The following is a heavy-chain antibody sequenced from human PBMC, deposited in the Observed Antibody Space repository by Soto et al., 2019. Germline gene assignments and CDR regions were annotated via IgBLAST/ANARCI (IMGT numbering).Heavy chain of an antibody. CDR2: IYHSGST. J-gene: IGHJ4*02. D-gene: IGHD5-12*01. Sequence: PLETQSLRCAVSGGSIGGGGYSWSWIRQPPGKGLEWIGYIYHSGSTYYNPSLKSRVTISVDRSKNQFSLKLSSVTAADTAVYYCAAGGGLPRYYWGQGTLVTVSS. CDR1: GGSIGGGGYS. V-gene: IGHV4-30-2*01. CDR3: AAGGGLPRYY.